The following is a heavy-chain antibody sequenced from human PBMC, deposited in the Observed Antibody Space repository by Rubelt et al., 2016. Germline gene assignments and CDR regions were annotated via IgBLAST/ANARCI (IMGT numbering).Heavy chain of an antibody. J-gene: IGHJ4*02. D-gene: IGHD3-10*01. CDR2: ISYTGST. Sequence: QVQLQESGPGLVKPSETLSLTCTVSGEFVSSYYWTWIRRPPQKGLEWIGYISYTGSTEYSPSLKSRATISIDTSRNQFSLTLSSVTTSETAVYHCATMGRGKVDYWGPGTLVTVSS. V-gene: IGHV4-59*02. CDR1: GEFVSSYY. CDR3: ATMGRGKVDY.